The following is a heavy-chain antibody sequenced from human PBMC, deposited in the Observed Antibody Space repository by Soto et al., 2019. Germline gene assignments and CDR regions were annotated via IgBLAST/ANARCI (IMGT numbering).Heavy chain of an antibody. CDR1: GFTVSSNY. Sequence: EVQLVESGGGLVQPGGSLRLSCAASGFTVSSNYMSWVRQAPGKGLEWVSVIYSGGSTYYADSVKGRFTISRDNSKNTLYLQMNSLRAEDTAVYYCVGQGYYDSSGYRSGGYYFDYWGKGTLVTVSS. J-gene: IGHJ4*02. V-gene: IGHV3-66*04. CDR2: IYSGGST. D-gene: IGHD3-22*01. CDR3: VGQGYYDSSGYRSGGYYFDY.